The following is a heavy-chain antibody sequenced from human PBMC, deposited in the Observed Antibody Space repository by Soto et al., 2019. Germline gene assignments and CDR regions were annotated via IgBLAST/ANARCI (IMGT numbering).Heavy chain of an antibody. CDR3: ARHLMHPRGRQSYFDT. D-gene: IGHD2-8*01. Sequence: PGESLKISCKGSGYHFGSYWIGWVRQTPTEGLEWMGIIYPTNSDTRYNPSFQGQVTVSADRSISTAYLQWRSLEASDTALYYCARHLMHPRGRQSYFDTWGQGTPVTVSS. J-gene: IGHJ4*02. CDR2: IYPTNSDT. V-gene: IGHV5-51*01. CDR1: GYHFGSYW.